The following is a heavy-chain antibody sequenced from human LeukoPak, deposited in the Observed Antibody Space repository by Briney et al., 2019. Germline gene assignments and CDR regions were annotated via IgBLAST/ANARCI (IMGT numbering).Heavy chain of an antibody. Sequence: SETLSLTCAVYGGSFSGYYWSWIRQPPGKGLEWIGEINHSGSTNYNPSLKSRVTISVEKSKNQFSLKLSSVTAADTAVYYCARGVNIVVVTAIQGHYFDYWGQGTLVTVSS. CDR2: INHSGST. CDR3: ARGVNIVVVTAIQGHYFDY. D-gene: IGHD2-21*02. CDR1: GGSFSGYY. J-gene: IGHJ4*02. V-gene: IGHV4-34*01.